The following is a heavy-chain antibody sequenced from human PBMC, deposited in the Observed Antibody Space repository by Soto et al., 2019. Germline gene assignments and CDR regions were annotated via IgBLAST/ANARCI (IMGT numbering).Heavy chain of an antibody. D-gene: IGHD1-26*01. V-gene: IGHV3-7*01. CDR3: ATSTYSGTYSSIFDY. J-gene: IGHJ4*02. CDR2: IKQDGSVK. CDR1: ELTFSNYW. Sequence: EVQLVESGGGLVQPGGSLRLSCAASELTFSNYWMTWVRQAPGKGLEWVANIKQDGSVKFYVDSVKGRFTISRDNAKKSMLLQMNSLRAEDTAVYYCATSTYSGTYSSIFDYWGRGALVTVYS.